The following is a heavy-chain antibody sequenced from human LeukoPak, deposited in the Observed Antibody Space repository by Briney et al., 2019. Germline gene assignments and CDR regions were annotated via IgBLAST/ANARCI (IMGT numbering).Heavy chain of an antibody. Sequence: PGGSLRLSCAASGFTFSSYGMHWVRQAPGKGLEWVAVISYDGSNKYYADSVKGRFTISRDNSKNTLYLQMNSLRAEDTAVYYCAKAGEEGFPLKRTNWFDPWGQGTLVTVSS. D-gene: IGHD3-16*01. CDR2: ISYDGSNK. CDR3: AKAGEEGFPLKRTNWFDP. CDR1: GFTFSSYG. V-gene: IGHV3-30*18. J-gene: IGHJ5*02.